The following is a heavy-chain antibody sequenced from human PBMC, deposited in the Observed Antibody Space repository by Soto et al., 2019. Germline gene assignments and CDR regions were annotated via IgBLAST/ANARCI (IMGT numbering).Heavy chain of an antibody. CDR1: GFTFSSYS. Sequence: GGSLRLSCAASGFTFSSYSMNWVRQAPGKGLEWVSSISSSSSYIYYADSVKGRFTISRDNAKNSLYLQMNSLRAEDTAVYYCARDHGYDILTGYYSRPYGMDVWGQGTTVTVSS. CDR2: ISSSSSYI. D-gene: IGHD3-9*01. CDR3: ARDHGYDILTGYYSRPYGMDV. V-gene: IGHV3-21*01. J-gene: IGHJ6*02.